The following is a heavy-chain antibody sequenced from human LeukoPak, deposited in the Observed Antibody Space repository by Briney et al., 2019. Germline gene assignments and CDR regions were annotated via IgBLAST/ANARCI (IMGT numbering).Heavy chain of an antibody. Sequence: SETLSLTCTVSGGSFSSGGYYWSWIRQPPGKGLEWIGYIYHSGSTYYNPSLKSRVTISVDRSKNQFSLKLSSVTAADTAVYYCARDLSSDWFDPWGQGTLVTVSS. CDR3: ARDLSSDWFDP. CDR1: GGSFSSGGYY. CDR2: IYHSGST. D-gene: IGHD6-25*01. J-gene: IGHJ5*02. V-gene: IGHV4-30-2*01.